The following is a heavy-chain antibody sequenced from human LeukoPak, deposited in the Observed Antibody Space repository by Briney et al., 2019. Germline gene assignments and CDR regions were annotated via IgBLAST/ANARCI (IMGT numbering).Heavy chain of an antibody. CDR3: ARDQWGPDY. J-gene: IGHJ4*02. CDR2: ISNNGGST. CDR1: GFTFSYHC. Sequence: GGSLRLSCAASGFTFSYHCMNWVRQAPGKGLEYVSAISNNGGSTFYANSVKGRFTTSRDNSKSTLYLQMGSLRAEDMGVYYCARDQWGPDYWGQGTLVTVSS. V-gene: IGHV3-64*01. D-gene: IGHD2-8*01.